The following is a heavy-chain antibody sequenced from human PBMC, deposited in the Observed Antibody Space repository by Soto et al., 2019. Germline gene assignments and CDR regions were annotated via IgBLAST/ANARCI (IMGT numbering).Heavy chain of an antibody. V-gene: IGHV1-18*01. D-gene: IGHD3-22*01. Sequence: QVQLVQSGAEVKKPGASVKVSCKASGYTFTSYGISWVRQAPGQGLEWMGWISAYNGNTNHAQKLQGRVTMTTETSTSTAYMELRSLRSDDTAVYYCARDSEDYSDRSGYEPWGQGTLVTVSS. J-gene: IGHJ1*01. CDR1: GYTFTSYG. CDR2: ISAYNGNT. CDR3: ARDSEDYSDRSGYEP.